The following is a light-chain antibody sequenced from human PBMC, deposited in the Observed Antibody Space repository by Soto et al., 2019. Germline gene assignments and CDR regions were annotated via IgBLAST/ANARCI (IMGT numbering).Light chain of an antibody. CDR1: SNDVGGYKY. V-gene: IGLV2-14*01. Sequence: QSVLTQPASVSGSPGQSITISCTGSSNDVGGYKYVSWYQQHPGKAPKLMIYEVSNRPSGISNRFSGSKSGNTASLTISGLQAEDEADYYCSSYTSSSTLCVFGTGTKVTVL. CDR2: EVS. CDR3: SSYTSSSTLCV. J-gene: IGLJ1*01.